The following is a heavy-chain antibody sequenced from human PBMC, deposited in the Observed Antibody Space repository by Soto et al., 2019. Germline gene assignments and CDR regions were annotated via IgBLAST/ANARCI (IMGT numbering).Heavy chain of an antibody. D-gene: IGHD3-22*01. CDR1: GGSISSGGYY. J-gene: IGHJ4*02. V-gene: IGHV4-31*03. Sequence: ASETLSLTCTVSGGSISSGGYYWSWIRQHPGKGLEWIGYIYYSGSTYYNPSLKSRVTISVDTSKNQFSLKLSSVTAADTAVYYCARANYYDSSGKSLDYWGQGTLVTVSS. CDR3: ARANYYDSSGKSLDY. CDR2: IYYSGST.